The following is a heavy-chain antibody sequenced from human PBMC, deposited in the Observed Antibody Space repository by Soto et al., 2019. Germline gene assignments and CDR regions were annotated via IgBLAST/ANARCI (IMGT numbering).Heavy chain of an antibody. CDR1: GYRFTSFW. V-gene: IGHV5-51*01. J-gene: IGHJ4*02. D-gene: IGHD6-13*01. CDR2: IHPDDSDT. CDR3: LRCAGKNLDF. Sequence: PGESLKISCKGFGYRFTSFWIGWVRQMPGKGLEWMGIIHPDDSDTKYNQPFQGQVTISADKSISTAYLQWSSLKDSDTATYFCLRCAGKNLDFWGQGTLVTVPS.